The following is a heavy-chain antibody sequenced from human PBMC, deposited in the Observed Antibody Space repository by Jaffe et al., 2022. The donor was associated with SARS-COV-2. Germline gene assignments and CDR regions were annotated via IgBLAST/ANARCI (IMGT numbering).Heavy chain of an antibody. Sequence: EVQLLESGGGLVQPGGSLRLSCAASGFTFSSYAMSWVRQAPGKGLEWVSAISGSGGSTYYADSVKGRFTISRDNSKNTLYLQMNSLRAEDTAVYYCAKLSYCSGGSCHRTYGMDVWGQGTTVTVSS. V-gene: IGHV3-23*01. J-gene: IGHJ6*02. CDR3: AKLSYCSGGSCHRTYGMDV. CDR1: GFTFSSYA. CDR2: ISGSGGST. D-gene: IGHD2-15*01.